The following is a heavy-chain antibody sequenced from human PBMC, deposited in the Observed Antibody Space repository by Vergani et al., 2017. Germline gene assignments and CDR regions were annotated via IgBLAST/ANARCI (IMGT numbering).Heavy chain of an antibody. D-gene: IGHD5-18*01. Sequence: QVQLVQSGAEVKKPGSSVKVSCKASGGTFSSYAISWVRQAPGQGLEWMGGIIPIFGTANYAQKFQGRVTITADKSTSTAYMELSSLRSEDTAVYYCARSDLVRDTAMVPYYFDYWGQGTLVTVSS. CDR1: GGTFSSYA. CDR2: IIPIFGTA. V-gene: IGHV1-69*06. CDR3: ARSDLVRDTAMVPYYFDY. J-gene: IGHJ4*02.